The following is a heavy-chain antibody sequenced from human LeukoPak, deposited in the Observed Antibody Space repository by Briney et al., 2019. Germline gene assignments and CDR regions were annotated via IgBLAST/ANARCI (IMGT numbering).Heavy chain of an antibody. J-gene: IGHJ3*01. D-gene: IGHD2-2*01. V-gene: IGHV3-9*01. CDR2: ITWKGNSI. CDR1: GATFDIYD. Sequence: SGGSRGPSWPPSGATFDIYDMHWARQPPGRGRGWVSGITWKGNSIAYADSVKGRFTISRDNAKNSLYLQMNSLRAEDTALYYCAKDISVGIVAEPVAMVSPLDVWGQGTMVTVSS. CDR3: AKDISVGIVAEPVAMVSPLDV.